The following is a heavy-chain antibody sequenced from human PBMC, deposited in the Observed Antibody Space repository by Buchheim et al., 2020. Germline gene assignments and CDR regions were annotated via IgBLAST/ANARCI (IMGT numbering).Heavy chain of an antibody. CDR3: AHSQRGEWDLYRSRFDFFDH. CDR1: GFSISSSGVS. V-gene: IGHV2-5*02. Sequence: QITLKESGPALVKPTQTLTLTCTFSGFSISSSGVSVGWIRQPPGKALEWLALIFWDDDARYSPSLQSRLTITKDSSKNVVVLTMSNMDPEDTATYHCAHSQRGEWDLYRSRFDFFDHWGQGT. D-gene: IGHD6-19*01. CDR2: IFWDDDA. J-gene: IGHJ4*02.